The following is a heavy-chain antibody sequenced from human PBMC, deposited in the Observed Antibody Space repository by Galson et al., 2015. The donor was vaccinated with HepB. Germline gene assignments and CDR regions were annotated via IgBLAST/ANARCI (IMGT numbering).Heavy chain of an antibody. CDR3: AKGIRCSGGSCYPNWFDP. V-gene: IGHV3-48*01. Sequence: SLRLSCAASGFTFSSYSMNWVRQAPGKGLEWISYISSSSSTIYYADSVKGRFTISRDNSKNTLYLQMNSLRAEDTAVYYCAKGIRCSGGSCYPNWFDPWGQGTLVTVSS. D-gene: IGHD2-15*01. CDR2: ISSSSSTI. CDR1: GFTFSSYS. J-gene: IGHJ5*02.